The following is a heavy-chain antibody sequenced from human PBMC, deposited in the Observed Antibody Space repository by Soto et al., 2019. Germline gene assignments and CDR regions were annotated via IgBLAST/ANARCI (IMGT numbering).Heavy chain of an antibody. CDR1: GFTFSSYT. Sequence: GGSLRLSCAASGFTFSSYTMSWVRQAPGKGLEWVSAISDSGGGTFYADSVKGRFTISRDNSRNTLFLQMNSLRADDTAVYYCAKPKWLGGTFAFDYWGQGTVVTVSS. V-gene: IGHV3-23*01. CDR3: AKPKWLGGTFAFDY. D-gene: IGHD3-10*01. J-gene: IGHJ4*02. CDR2: ISDSGGGT.